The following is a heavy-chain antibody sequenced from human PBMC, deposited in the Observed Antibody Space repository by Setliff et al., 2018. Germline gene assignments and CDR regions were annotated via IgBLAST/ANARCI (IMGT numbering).Heavy chain of an antibody. J-gene: IGHJ4*02. Sequence: AGGSLRLSCAASGFTFSASTMNWVRQAPGKGLEWVSSISGSSSSYIYYADSVKGRFTISRDNAKNSLYLQMNSLRAEDTAVYYCARDSGGSRLYNFWSGYSPYWGQGTLVTVSS. V-gene: IGHV3-21*01. D-gene: IGHD3-3*01. CDR3: ARDSGGSRLYNFWSGYSPY. CDR2: ISGSSSSYI. CDR1: GFTFSAST.